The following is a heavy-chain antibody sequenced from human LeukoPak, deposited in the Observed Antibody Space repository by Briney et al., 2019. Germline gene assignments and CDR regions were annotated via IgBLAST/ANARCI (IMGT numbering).Heavy chain of an antibody. CDR2: IYYSGST. CDR1: GGSFSGYY. J-gene: IGHJ4*02. Sequence: SETLSLTCAVYGGSFSGYYWSWIRQPPGKGLEWIGYIYYSGSTNYNPSLKSRVTISVDTSKNQFSLKLSSVTAADTAVYYCARAPGMVRGVKDYWGQGTLVTVSS. V-gene: IGHV4-59*08. CDR3: ARAPGMVRGVKDY. D-gene: IGHD3-10*01.